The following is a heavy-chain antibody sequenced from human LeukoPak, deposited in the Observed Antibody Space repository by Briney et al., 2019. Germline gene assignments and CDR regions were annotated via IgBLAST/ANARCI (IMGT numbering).Heavy chain of an antibody. CDR2: ISSNAAYI. Sequence: SGGSLRLSCGASGFTFSRHTINWVRQAPGKGLEWVSSISSNAAYIYYAESVKGRFTISRDNARDSLYLQMSSLRAEDTAVYYCAREAGRYSSNIDGFDPWGQGTLVTVSS. CDR3: AREAGRYSSNIDGFDP. CDR1: GFTFSRHT. D-gene: IGHD6-13*01. J-gene: IGHJ5*02. V-gene: IGHV3-21*06.